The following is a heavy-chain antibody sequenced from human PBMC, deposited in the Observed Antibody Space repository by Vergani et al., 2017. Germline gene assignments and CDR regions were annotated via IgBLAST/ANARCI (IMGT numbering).Heavy chain of an antibody. Sequence: QVQLVQSGAEVKKPGSSVKVSCKASGGTFSSYAISWVRQAPGQGLEWMGRIIPIFGTANYAQKFQGRVTITADEATSTAYMELSSLRSEDTAVYYCARRGDGYNFGTDPGEYFQHWGQGTLVTVSS. CDR3: ARRGDGYNFGTDPGEYFQH. CDR1: GGTFSSYA. V-gene: IGHV1-69*13. J-gene: IGHJ1*01. D-gene: IGHD5-24*01. CDR2: IIPIFGTA.